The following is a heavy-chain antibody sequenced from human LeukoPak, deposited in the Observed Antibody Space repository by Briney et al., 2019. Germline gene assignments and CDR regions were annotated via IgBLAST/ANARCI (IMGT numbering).Heavy chain of an antibody. V-gene: IGHV4-38-2*01. CDR3: ATGSSSYPGGDY. J-gene: IGHJ4*02. Sequence: SETLSLTCAVSGYSISSGYYWGWIRQPPGKGLEWIGSIYHSGSTYYNPSLKSRVTISVDTSKNQFSLKLSSVTAADTAVYYCATGSSSYPGGDYWGQGTLVTVSS. D-gene: IGHD6-13*01. CDR1: GYSISSGYY. CDR2: IYHSGST.